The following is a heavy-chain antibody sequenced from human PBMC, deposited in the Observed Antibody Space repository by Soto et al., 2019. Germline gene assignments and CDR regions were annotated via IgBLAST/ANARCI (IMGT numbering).Heavy chain of an antibody. CDR3: ATRGTYYYDSSGYYPAYNWFEP. CDR1: GGTFSSYA. Sequence: SVKVSCKASGGTFSSYAISWVRQAPGQGLEWMGGIIPIFGTANYAQKFQGRVTITADESTSTAYMELSSLRSEDTAVYYCATRGTYYYDSSGYYPAYNWFEPWCPATLVTVSS. D-gene: IGHD3-22*01. J-gene: IGHJ5*02. CDR2: IIPIFGTA. V-gene: IGHV1-69*13.